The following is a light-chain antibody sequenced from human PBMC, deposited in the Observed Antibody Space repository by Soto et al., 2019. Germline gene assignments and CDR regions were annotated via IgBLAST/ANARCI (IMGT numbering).Light chain of an antibody. CDR1: SGDVGAYNF. V-gene: IGLV2-14*01. CDR3: STFTTSSTLL. Sequence: QSALTQPASVSGSPGQSITISCTGSSGDVGAYNFVSWFQQRPGKAPKIILYDVTSRPSGVSNRFSGSKSGNTASLTISGLQAEDEADYYCSTFTTSSTLLFGGGTKVTVL. J-gene: IGLJ2*01. CDR2: DVT.